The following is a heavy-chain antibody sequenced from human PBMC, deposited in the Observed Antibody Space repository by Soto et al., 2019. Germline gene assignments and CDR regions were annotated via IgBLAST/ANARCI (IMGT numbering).Heavy chain of an antibody. CDR3: AGTYYYDSSGYYYPAPLGY. V-gene: IGHV4-4*07. CDR1: GGSISSYY. D-gene: IGHD3-22*01. Sequence: SETLSLTCTVSGGSISSYYWSWIRQPAGKGLEWIGRIYTSGSTNYNPSLKSRVTMSVDTSKNQFSLKLSSVTAADTAVYYCAGTYYYDSSGYYYPAPLGYWGQGTQVTVSS. J-gene: IGHJ4*02. CDR2: IYTSGST.